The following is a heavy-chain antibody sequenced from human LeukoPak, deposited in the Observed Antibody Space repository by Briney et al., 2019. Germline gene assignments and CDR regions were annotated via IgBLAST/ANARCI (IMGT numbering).Heavy chain of an antibody. D-gene: IGHD6-19*01. Sequence: GGSLRLSCAASGFTFSKYWMLWALQAPGKGLESVSRINTDGTVTTYADSVKGRFTVSRDNADNTMFLQMNSVRDEDTAVYYCATKQWLAPPPDSWGQGTPVTVSS. CDR2: INTDGTVT. CDR3: ATKQWLAPPPDS. CDR1: GFTFSKYW. V-gene: IGHV3-74*01. J-gene: IGHJ4*02.